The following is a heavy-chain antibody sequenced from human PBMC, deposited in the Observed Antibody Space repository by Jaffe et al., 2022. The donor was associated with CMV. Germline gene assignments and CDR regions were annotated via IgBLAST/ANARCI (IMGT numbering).Heavy chain of an antibody. J-gene: IGHJ4*02. D-gene: IGHD1-26*01. CDR2: INPNSGGT. V-gene: IGHV1-2*02. Sequence: QVQLVQSGAEVKKPGASVKVFCKASGYTFTAYYMHWVRQAPGQGLEWMGWINPNSGGTNYAQKFQGRVTMTRDTSITTAYMELSRLTSDDTAVYYCARDVGADGGTDYWGQGTLVTVSS. CDR3: ARDVGADGGTDY. CDR1: GYTFTAYY.